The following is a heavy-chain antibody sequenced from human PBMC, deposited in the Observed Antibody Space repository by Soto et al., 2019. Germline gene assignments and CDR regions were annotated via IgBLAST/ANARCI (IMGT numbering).Heavy chain of an antibody. Sequence: EVQLLESGGDLVRPGESLRLSCAASGFNFNKYAMSWVRQAPGEGLEWVSGISCCGGTASYADSVKGRFTIARDDSKNTLCLHMNSLRVEDTAEYYCAKADGEQWLLPHLENWGRGTLVTVS. CDR3: AKADGEQWLLPHLEN. CDR1: GFNFNKYA. CDR2: ISCCGGTA. D-gene: IGHD6-19*01. J-gene: IGHJ4*02. V-gene: IGHV3-23*01.